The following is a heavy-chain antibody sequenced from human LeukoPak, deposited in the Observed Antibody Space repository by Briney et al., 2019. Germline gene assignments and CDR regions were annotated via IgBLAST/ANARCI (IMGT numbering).Heavy chain of an antibody. CDR1: GGSISSYY. CDR3: ARSISSSWWEFFQH. V-gene: IGHV4-4*07. CDR2: IYSSGST. D-gene: IGHD6-13*01. J-gene: IGHJ1*01. Sequence: SEILSLTCTVSGGSISSYYWSWIRQPAGKGLEWIGRIYSSGSTNYNPSLKSRVTMSIDTSKNQFSLKLSFVTVADTAVYYCARSISSSWWEFFQHWGQGTLVTVSS.